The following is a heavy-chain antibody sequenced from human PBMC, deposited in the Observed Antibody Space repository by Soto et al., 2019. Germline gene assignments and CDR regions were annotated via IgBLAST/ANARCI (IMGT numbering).Heavy chain of an antibody. CDR2: ISSSSSYI. J-gene: IGHJ4*02. CDR3: ARKDSSSWYYFDY. Sequence: GGSLRLSCAASGFTFSSYSMNWVRQAPGKGLEWVSSISSSSSYIYYADSVKGRFTISRDNAKNSLYLQMNSLRAEDTAVYYCARKDSSSWYYFDYWGQGTLVTDS. CDR1: GFTFSSYS. V-gene: IGHV3-21*01. D-gene: IGHD6-13*01.